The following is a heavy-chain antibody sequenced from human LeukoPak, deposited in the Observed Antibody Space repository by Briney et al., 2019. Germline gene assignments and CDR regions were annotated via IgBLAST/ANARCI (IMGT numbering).Heavy chain of an antibody. Sequence: SETLSLTCGVNGGSFSGYYWNWLRQTPGKGLEWIGEINHSGSTNYNPSLKRRVTISVDTSQKQFPLRLASVTAADTAVYYCARGRYLTTLGGAAAGFLDSWGQGTLVTVSS. CDR3: ARGRYLTTLGGAAAGFLDS. J-gene: IGHJ4*02. CDR2: INHSGST. V-gene: IGHV4-34*01. CDR1: GGSFSGYY. D-gene: IGHD6-13*01.